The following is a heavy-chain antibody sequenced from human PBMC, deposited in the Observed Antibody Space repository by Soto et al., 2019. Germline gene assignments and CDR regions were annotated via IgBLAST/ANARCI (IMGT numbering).Heavy chain of an antibody. Sequence: SETLSLTCTVSGGSISSSSYYWGWIRQPPGKGLEWIGGIYYSGSTYYNPSLKSRVTISVDTSQNKFSLKLSSVTAADTAVYYCARRSDRVTTFDYWGQGTLVTVSS. D-gene: IGHD5-12*01. CDR1: GGSISSSSYY. CDR3: ARRSDRVTTFDY. J-gene: IGHJ4*02. CDR2: IYYSGST. V-gene: IGHV4-39*01.